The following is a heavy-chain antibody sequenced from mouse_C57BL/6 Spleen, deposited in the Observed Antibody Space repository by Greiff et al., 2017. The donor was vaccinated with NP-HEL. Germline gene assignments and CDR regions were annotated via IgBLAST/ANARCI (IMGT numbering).Heavy chain of an antibody. CDR2: IYPGDGDT. D-gene: IGHD1-1*01. V-gene: IGHV1-82*01. CDR1: GYAFSSSW. CDR3: AIITTVVEANYYAMDY. Sequence: QVQLHQSGPELVKPGDSVKISCKASGYAFSSSWMNWVQQRPGKGLEWLGRIYPGDGDTNYNGKFKGKATLTADKSSSTAYMQLSSLTSEDSAVYFCAIITTVVEANYYAMDYWGQGTSVTVSS. J-gene: IGHJ4*01.